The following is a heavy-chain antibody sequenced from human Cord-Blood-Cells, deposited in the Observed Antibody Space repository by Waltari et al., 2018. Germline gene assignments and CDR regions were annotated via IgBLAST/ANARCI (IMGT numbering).Heavy chain of an antibody. CDR3: ARKVAIYAFDI. D-gene: IGHD2-15*01. V-gene: IGHV1-8*03. CDR2: MNPNSGNT. J-gene: IGHJ3*02. Sequence: QVQLVQSGAEVKKPGASVKVSCKASGYTFTSYDINWVRQATGQGLEWMRLMNPNSGNTGYAQKFQGRVTITMNTSISTAYMELSSLRSEDTAVYYCARKVAIYAFDIWGQGTMVTVSS. CDR1: GYTFTSYD.